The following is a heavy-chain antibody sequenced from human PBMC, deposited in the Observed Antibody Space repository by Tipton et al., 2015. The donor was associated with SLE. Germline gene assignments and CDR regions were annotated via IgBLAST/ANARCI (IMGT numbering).Heavy chain of an antibody. J-gene: IGHJ4*02. CDR1: GGPISRYS. CDR3: ARSAIFGVIMGGYFDY. Sequence: TLSLTCTVSGGPISRYSWNWIRQPAGKGLEWIGRIYTSGSTNYNPSLKSRVTMSVDTSKNQFSLKLSSVTAADTAVYYCARSAIFGVIMGGYFDYWGQGTLVTVSS. D-gene: IGHD3-3*01. CDR2: IYTSGST. V-gene: IGHV4-4*07.